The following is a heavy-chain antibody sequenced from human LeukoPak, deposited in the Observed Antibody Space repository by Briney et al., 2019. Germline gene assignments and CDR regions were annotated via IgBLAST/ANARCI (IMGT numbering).Heavy chain of an antibody. Sequence: PSETLSLTCAVYGGSFSGYYRSWIRQPPGKGLEWIGEINHSGSTNYNPSLKSRVTISVDTSKNQFSLKLSSVTAADTAVYYCARGGPYCGGDCSSYYYYYYMDVWGKGTTVTVSS. V-gene: IGHV4-34*01. CDR2: INHSGST. CDR3: ARGGPYCGGDCSSYYYYYYMDV. J-gene: IGHJ6*03. D-gene: IGHD2-21*02. CDR1: GGSFSGYY.